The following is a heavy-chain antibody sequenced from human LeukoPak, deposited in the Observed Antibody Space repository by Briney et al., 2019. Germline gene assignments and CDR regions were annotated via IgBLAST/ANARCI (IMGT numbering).Heavy chain of an antibody. CDR2: ISSSGTT. V-gene: IGHV4-61*01. CDR1: GDSVTSGSYF. Sequence: SETLSLTCTVSGDSVTSGSYFWSWVRQPPGKGLEWIGYISSSGTTTYSPSLKSRVTISQDMPKNRFSLRLSSVTAADTAMYYCARERGISMVVWGQGTLVTVSS. J-gene: IGHJ4*02. D-gene: IGHD3-10*01. CDR3: ARERGISMVV.